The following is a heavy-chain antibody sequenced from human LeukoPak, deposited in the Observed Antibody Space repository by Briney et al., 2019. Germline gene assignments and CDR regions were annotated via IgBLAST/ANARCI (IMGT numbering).Heavy chain of an antibody. J-gene: IGHJ6*03. D-gene: IGHD7-27*01. V-gene: IGHV3-30-3*01. CDR2: ISYDGSNK. CDR1: GFTFSSYA. Sequence: PGRSLRLSCAASGFTFSSYAMHWVRQAPGKGLEWVAVISYDGSNKYYADSVKGRFTISRDNSKNTLYLQMNSLRAEDTAVYYCAGDPNWGSYYYYMDVWGKGTTVTVSS. CDR3: AGDPNWGSYYYYMDV.